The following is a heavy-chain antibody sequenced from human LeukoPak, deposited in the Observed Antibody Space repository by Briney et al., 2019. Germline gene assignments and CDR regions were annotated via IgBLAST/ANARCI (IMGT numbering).Heavy chain of an antibody. Sequence: GGSLRLSCGASGLTVSTNYMSWVRQAPGKGLEWVSIIYSGGSTYYADSVKGRFTISRDNSKNTLYLQMNSLRAEDTAVYYCASYRYGSSFAFDIWGQGTMVTVSS. CDR2: IYSGGST. V-gene: IGHV3-66*01. CDR3: ASYRYGSSFAFDI. CDR1: GLTVSTNY. D-gene: IGHD6-6*01. J-gene: IGHJ3*02.